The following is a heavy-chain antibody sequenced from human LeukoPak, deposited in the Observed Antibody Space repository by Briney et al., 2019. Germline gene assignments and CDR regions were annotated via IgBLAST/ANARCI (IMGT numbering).Heavy chain of an antibody. Sequence: GGSLRLSCAASGFTFSSYSMNWVRQAPGKGLEWVSAISGSGGSTYYADSVKGRFTISRDNSKNTLYLQMNSLRAEDTAVYYCAKDRWGIAVAGTIDYWGQGTLVTVSS. J-gene: IGHJ4*02. CDR3: AKDRWGIAVAGTIDY. CDR1: GFTFSSYS. V-gene: IGHV3-23*01. D-gene: IGHD6-19*01. CDR2: ISGSGGST.